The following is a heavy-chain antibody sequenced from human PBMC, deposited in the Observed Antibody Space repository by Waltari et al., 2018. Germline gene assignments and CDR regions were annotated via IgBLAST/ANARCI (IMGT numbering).Heavy chain of an antibody. V-gene: IGHV4-59*01. Sequence: QVQLQESGPGLVKPSETLSLTCTVSGGSISSYYWSWIRQPPGKGLEWIGYIYYSGITNYTPTLKSRVTISVDTSKNQFSLKLSSVTAADTAVYYCARVTKYSSGSDAFDIWGQGTMVTVSS. CDR2: IYYSGIT. CDR1: GGSISSYY. D-gene: IGHD6-19*01. J-gene: IGHJ3*02. CDR3: ARVTKYSSGSDAFDI.